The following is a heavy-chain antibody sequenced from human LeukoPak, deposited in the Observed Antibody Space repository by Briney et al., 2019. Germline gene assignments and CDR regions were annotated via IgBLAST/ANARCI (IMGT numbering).Heavy chain of an antibody. J-gene: IGHJ4*02. CDR1: GYTFTSYG. V-gene: IGHV1-18*01. D-gene: IGHD5-12*01. CDR3: ARDSSDYDSGFDY. CDR2: ISGYNGNT. Sequence: ASVKVSCKASGYTFTSYGISWLRQAPGQGLEWLGWISGYNGNTNYAQKLQGRVSMTTDTSTSTAYMELRSLRSDDTAVYYCARDSSDYDSGFDYWGQGTLVTVSS.